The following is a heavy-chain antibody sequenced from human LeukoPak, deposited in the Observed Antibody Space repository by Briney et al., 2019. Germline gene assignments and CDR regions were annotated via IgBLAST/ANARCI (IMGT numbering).Heavy chain of an antibody. CDR1: GGSFNGYY. V-gene: IGHV4-34*01. CDR2: INHSGST. CDR3: ARGQLRLSN. D-gene: IGHD6-25*01. J-gene: IGHJ4*02. Sequence: PSETLSLTCAVYGGSFNGYYWTWIRQPPGKGLEWIGEINHSGSTDYNPSLKSRVTISVDTSKNQFTLKLNSVTAADTAVYYCARGQLRLSNWGQGSLVIVSS.